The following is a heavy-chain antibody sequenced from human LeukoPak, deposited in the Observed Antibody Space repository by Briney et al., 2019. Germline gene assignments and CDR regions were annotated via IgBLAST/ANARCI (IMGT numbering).Heavy chain of an antibody. D-gene: IGHD1-26*01. J-gene: IGHJ4*02. V-gene: IGHV3-21*01. Sequence: GGSLRLSCAASGFTFSNYNMNWVRQAPGKGLEWVSCISSSSSYIYYADSVKGRFTISRDNAKNSLYLQMKSLRAEDTAVYYCARLRGRGRLTNFDYWGQGTLVTVSS. CDR1: GFTFSNYN. CDR2: ISSSSSYI. CDR3: ARLRGRGRLTNFDY.